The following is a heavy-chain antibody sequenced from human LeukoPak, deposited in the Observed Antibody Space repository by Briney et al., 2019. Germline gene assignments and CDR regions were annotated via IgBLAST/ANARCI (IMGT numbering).Heavy chain of an antibody. J-gene: IGHJ6*03. V-gene: IGHV3-23*01. D-gene: IGHD3-22*01. CDR1: GFTFSSYA. CDR3: AREPGGGWYDSSGTHYMDV. Sequence: PGGSLRLSCAASGFTFSSYAMSWVRQAPGKGLEWVSSISRNTISTYYADSVKGRFTISRDNSKNTLYLQMNSLRAEDTAVYYCAREPGGGWYDSSGTHYMDVWGKGTTVTVSS. CDR2: ISRNTIST.